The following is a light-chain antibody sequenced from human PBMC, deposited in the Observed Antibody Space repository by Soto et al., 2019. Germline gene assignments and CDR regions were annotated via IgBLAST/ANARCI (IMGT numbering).Light chain of an antibody. CDR1: KSISSW. J-gene: IGKJ1*01. CDR2: KAS. V-gene: IGKV1-5*03. Sequence: DIQMTQSPSTLSASVGDRVTITGRASKSISSWLAWYQQKPGKAPNLLIYKASSLESGVHSRFSGSGSGTEFTLTISSLQPDDFATYYCQHYNSYWTFGQGTKVEIK. CDR3: QHYNSYWT.